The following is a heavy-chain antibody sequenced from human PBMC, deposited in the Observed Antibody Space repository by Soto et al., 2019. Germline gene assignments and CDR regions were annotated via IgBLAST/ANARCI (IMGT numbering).Heavy chain of an antibody. J-gene: IGHJ4*02. Sequence: QLQLQESGPGLVKPSETLSLTCTVSGGSIKSNDHYWAWVRQPPGKGLEWIGTIYYLGSTQYSPSLGSRVTVSIDTSKNQFSLKLTSVTAADTAVYYCATEDRGFNSDYVGGYWGQGALVTVSS. CDR2: IYYLGST. D-gene: IGHD3-16*01. V-gene: IGHV4-39*07. CDR1: GGSIKSNDHY. CDR3: ATEDRGFNSDYVGGY.